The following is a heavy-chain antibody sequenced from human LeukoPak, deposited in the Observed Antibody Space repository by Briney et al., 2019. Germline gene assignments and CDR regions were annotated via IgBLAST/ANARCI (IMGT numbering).Heavy chain of an antibody. CDR3: ARGTYYDILTGQYYYFDY. CDR1: GGTFSSYA. V-gene: IGHV1-69*13. J-gene: IGHJ4*02. D-gene: IGHD3-9*01. CDR2: IIPIFGTA. Sequence: ASVKVSCKASGGTFSSYAISWVRQAPGHGLEWMGGIIPIFGTANYAQKFPGRVTITPDESTSTAYMGLSRLRSEDTAVYYCARGTYYDILTGQYYYFDYWGQGTLVTVSS.